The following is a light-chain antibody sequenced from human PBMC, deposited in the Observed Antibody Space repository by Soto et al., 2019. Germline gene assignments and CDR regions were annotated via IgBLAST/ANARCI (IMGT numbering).Light chain of an antibody. CDR1: QSVSRS. CDR3: QQRSKWPPEVT. CDR2: GAS. J-gene: IGKJ5*01. V-gene: IGKV3-15*01. Sequence: EIMMTQSPDTLSVSPGEGGTLSCRASQSVSRSLVWYQQKPGQAPRLLIYGASNRATDIPARFSGSGSGTDFTLTISSLQSEDFAVYFCQQRSKWPPEVTFGQGTRLEIK.